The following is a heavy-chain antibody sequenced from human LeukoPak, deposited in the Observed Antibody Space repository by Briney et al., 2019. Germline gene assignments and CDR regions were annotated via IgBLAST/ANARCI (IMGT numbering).Heavy chain of an antibody. Sequence: GGSLRLSCAVSGFTFSSYAMSWVRQAPGKGLEWVSAISGSGGSTYYADSVKGRFTISRDNSKNTLYLQMNSLRAEDTAVYYCAKASGYCGGDCYSAFDYWGQGTLVTVSS. V-gene: IGHV3-23*01. J-gene: IGHJ4*02. D-gene: IGHD2-21*02. CDR3: AKASGYCGGDCYSAFDY. CDR2: ISGSGGST. CDR1: GFTFSSYA.